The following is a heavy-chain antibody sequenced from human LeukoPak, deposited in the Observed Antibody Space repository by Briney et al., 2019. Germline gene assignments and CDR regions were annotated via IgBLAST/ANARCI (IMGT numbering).Heavy chain of an antibody. CDR2: LSDSGAST. Sequence: GGSLRLFCAASGFTFNKYAMTWVRQAPGQGLEWVSGLSDSGASTFYAEAVRGRFTSSRYNSKNMLYLHINSLRAEDTAVYYCAKDTRTGVWNIGDSWFDPWGQGTLVTVSA. CDR3: AKDTRTGVWNIGDSWFDP. CDR1: GFTFNKYA. V-gene: IGHV3-23*01. J-gene: IGHJ5*02. D-gene: IGHD2/OR15-2a*01.